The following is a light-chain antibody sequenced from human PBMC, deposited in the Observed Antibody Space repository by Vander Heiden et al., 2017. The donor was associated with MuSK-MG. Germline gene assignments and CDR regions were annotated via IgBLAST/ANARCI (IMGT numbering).Light chain of an antibody. CDR2: DAS. CDR1: QDISNY. V-gene: IGKV1-33*01. Sequence: DIQMTQSPSSLSASVGDRVTITCQASQDISNYLNWYQQKPGKAPKLLIYDASNLETAVPSTFSGSGSGTDFTFTISSLQPEDIATYYCQQEDNLPPTFGGGTKVEIK. CDR3: QQEDNLPPT. J-gene: IGKJ4*01.